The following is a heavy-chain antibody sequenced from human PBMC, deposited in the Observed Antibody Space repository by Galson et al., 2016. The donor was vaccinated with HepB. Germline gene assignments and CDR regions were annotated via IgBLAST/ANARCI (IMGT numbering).Heavy chain of an antibody. CDR3: AKQHYDIMTSYNPYFDC. CDR1: GFSFNTNT. Sequence: SLRLPCAASGFSFNTNTLTWVRQAPGKGLEWVSTITASGVATYYKDSVKGRFTISRDNSRDTLYLQMNNLRDEDTALYYCAKQHYDIMTSYNPYFDCWGLGTLVTVSS. CDR2: ITASGVAT. V-gene: IGHV3-23*01. D-gene: IGHD3-9*01. J-gene: IGHJ4*02.